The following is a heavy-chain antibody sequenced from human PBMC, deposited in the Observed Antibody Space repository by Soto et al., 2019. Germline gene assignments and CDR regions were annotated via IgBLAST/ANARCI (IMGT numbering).Heavy chain of an antibody. D-gene: IGHD2-8*02. CDR1: GFTFSIYI. Sequence: PGGSLRLSCAASGFTFSIYIMSWVRQAPGKGLEWISAISVSGDSTYYADSVKGRFSISRDNSKNTLYLQMNSLRAEDTALYYCAKVGTEVDYWGQGALVTVSS. J-gene: IGHJ4*02. CDR3: AKVGTEVDY. CDR2: ISVSGDST. V-gene: IGHV3-23*01.